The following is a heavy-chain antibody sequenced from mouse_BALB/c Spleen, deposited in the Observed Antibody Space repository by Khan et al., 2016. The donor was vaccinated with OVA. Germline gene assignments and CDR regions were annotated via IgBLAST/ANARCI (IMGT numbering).Heavy chain of an antibody. D-gene: IGHD2-14*01. V-gene: IGHV9-4*02. CDR2: INTHSGVP. J-gene: IGHJ4*01. Sequence: LVESGPELKKPGETVRISCKASGYTFTTAGIQWVQKMPGKGLKWIGWINTHSGVPKYAEDFKGRFAFSLEISVNTAYLQITNLKNEDTATYFCARGGAVYYRNDGGAMEYWGQGTSVTVSS. CDR3: ARGGAVYYRNDGGAMEY. CDR1: GYTFTTAG.